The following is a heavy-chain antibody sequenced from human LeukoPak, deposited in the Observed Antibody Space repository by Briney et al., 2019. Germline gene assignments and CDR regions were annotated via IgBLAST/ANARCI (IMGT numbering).Heavy chain of an antibody. CDR2: IYTSGST. J-gene: IGHJ6*03. Sequence: PSETLSLTCTVSCGSISSGSYYWSWIRQPAGKGLEWIGRIYTSGSTNYNPSLKSRVTISVDMSKNQLSLRLTSVTAADTAVYYCARDWQYYDILNGFTGGAYYYYMDVWGKGTTVTISS. V-gene: IGHV4-61*02. CDR3: ARDWQYYDILNGFTGGAYYYYMDV. CDR1: CGSISSGSYY. D-gene: IGHD3-9*01.